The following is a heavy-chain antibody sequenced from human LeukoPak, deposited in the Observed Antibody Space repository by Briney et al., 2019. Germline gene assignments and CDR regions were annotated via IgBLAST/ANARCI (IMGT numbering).Heavy chain of an antibody. V-gene: IGHV1-18*01. J-gene: IGHJ4*02. CDR3: ARAPSVAGLTYFDY. CDR1: GYTFTSYG. D-gene: IGHD6-19*01. CDR2: ISAYNGNT. Sequence: ASVKVSCKASGYTFTSYGISWVRQAPGQGLEWMGWISAYNGNTNYAQKLQGRVTMTTDTSTSTAYMELRSLRSDDTAVYYCARAPSVAGLTYFDYWGQGTLVTVSS.